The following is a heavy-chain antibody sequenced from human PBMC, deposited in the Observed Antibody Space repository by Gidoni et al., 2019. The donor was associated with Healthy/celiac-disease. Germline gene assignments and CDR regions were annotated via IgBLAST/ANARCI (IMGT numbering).Heavy chain of an antibody. CDR2: ISSNSSYI. D-gene: IGHD3-16*01. Sequence: EVQLVEYGGGLVKPGGSLRLSCAASGFTFSSYSMNWVRQAPWKGLEWVSSISSNSSYIYYADSVKGRFTISRDNAKNSLYLQMNSLRAEDTAVYYCATTMITFGGIAFDIWGQGTMVTVSS. J-gene: IGHJ3*02. CDR1: GFTFSSYS. CDR3: ATTMITFGGIAFDI. V-gene: IGHV3-21*01.